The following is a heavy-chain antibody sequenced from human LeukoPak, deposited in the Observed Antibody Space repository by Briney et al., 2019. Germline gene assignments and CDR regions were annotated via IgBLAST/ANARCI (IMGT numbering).Heavy chain of an antibody. CDR1: GFTFSSYW. V-gene: IGHV3-7*01. J-gene: IGHJ6*03. CDR3: ARDHRVEYCSGGSCYSYYYYYMDV. CDR2: IKKDGSEK. D-gene: IGHD2-15*01. Sequence: PGGSLRLSCAASGFTFSSYWMSWVRQAPGKGLEWVANIKKDGSEKYYVDSLKGRFTISRDNAKNSLYLQMNSLRAEDTAVYYCARDHRVEYCSGGSCYSYYYYYMDVWGKGTTVTVSS.